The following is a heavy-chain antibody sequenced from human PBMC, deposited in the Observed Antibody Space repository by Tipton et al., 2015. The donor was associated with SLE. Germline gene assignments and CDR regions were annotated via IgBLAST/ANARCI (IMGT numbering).Heavy chain of an antibody. CDR1: GGSISSGSYY. J-gene: IGHJ3*02. V-gene: IGHV4-61*02. Sequence: TLSLTCTVSGGSISSGSYYWTWIRQPAGKGLEWIGRIYTSGSTHYNPSLKSRVAISMDTSKNQFSLKLTAVTAADTAVYYCARTLDALDIWGQGTMVTVSS. CDR2: IYTSGST. CDR3: ARTLDALDI.